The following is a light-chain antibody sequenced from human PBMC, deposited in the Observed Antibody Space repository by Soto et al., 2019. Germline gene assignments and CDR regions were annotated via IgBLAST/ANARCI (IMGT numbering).Light chain of an antibody. CDR1: QSVSSN. V-gene: IGKV3-15*01. CDR3: EQYNIWAF. CDR2: GAS. J-gene: IGKJ4*01. Sequence: MPQAQACLRVFPAACATLSCRASQSVSSNLAWYQQKPGQAPRLLIYGASNRATGIPARFSGSGSGTEFTLTISSLQSEDFAVYYCEQYNIWAFFCGGAKVDIK.